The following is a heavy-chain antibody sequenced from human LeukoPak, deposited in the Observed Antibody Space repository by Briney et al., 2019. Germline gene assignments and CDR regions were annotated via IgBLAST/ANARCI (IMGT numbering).Heavy chain of an antibody. J-gene: IGHJ6*03. CDR2: MNPNSGGT. CDR3: ARDTAMAFYYMDV. Sequence: GASVTVSCKASGYTFTGYYMHWVRQAPGQGLEWMGGMNPNSGGTNYAQKFQGRVTMTRDTSISTAYMELSRLRSDDTAVYYCARDTAMAFYYMDVWGKGTTVTVSS. V-gene: IGHV1-2*02. CDR1: GYTFTGYY. D-gene: IGHD5-18*01.